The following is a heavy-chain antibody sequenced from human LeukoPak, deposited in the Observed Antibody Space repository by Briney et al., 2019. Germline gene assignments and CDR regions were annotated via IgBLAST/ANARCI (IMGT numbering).Heavy chain of an antibody. CDR3: ARDAMRGGDYDY. Sequence: PGGSLRLSCAASGFTFSRFWMSWVRQAPGKGLEWVANIREDGSEKHYVDSVKGRFTISRDNAKNSLYLQTNSLRADDTSVYYCARDAMRGGDYDYWGQGTLVTVSS. J-gene: IGHJ4*02. V-gene: IGHV3-7*01. CDR2: IREDGSEK. D-gene: IGHD3-16*01. CDR1: GFTFSRFW.